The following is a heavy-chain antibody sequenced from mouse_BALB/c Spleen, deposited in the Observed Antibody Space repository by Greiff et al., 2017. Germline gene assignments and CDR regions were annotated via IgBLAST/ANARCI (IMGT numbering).Heavy chain of an antibody. J-gene: IGHJ3*01. CDR1: GFTFSSYA. Sequence: EVKLQESGGDLVKPGGSLKLSCAASGFTFSSYAMSWVRQTPEKRLEWVASISSGGSTYYPDSVKGRFTISRDNARNILYLQMSSLRSEDTAMYYCARGDYGPLAWFAYWGQGTLVTVSA. V-gene: IGHV5-6-5*01. D-gene: IGHD1-2*01. CDR2: ISSGGST. CDR3: ARGDYGPLAWFAY.